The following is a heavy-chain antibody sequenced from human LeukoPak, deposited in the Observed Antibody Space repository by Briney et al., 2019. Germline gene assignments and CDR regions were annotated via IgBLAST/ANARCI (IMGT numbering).Heavy chain of an antibody. Sequence: GGSLRLPCAASGFTFSSYGMHWVRQAPGKGLEWVAVISYDGSNRYYADSVKGRFTISRDNSKNTLYLRMNSLRAEDTAVYYCARDWYSSSRSPPSFDPWGQGTLVTVSS. D-gene: IGHD6-6*01. J-gene: IGHJ5*02. V-gene: IGHV3-30*03. CDR2: ISYDGSNR. CDR1: GFTFSSYG. CDR3: ARDWYSSSRSPPSFDP.